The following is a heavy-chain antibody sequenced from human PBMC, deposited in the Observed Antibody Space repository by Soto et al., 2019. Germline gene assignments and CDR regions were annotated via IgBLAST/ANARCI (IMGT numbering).Heavy chain of an antibody. D-gene: IGHD3-10*01. CDR2: TIPILAMS. V-gene: IGHV1-69*02. J-gene: IGHJ4*02. CDR3: AASYGSGSRAFDY. Sequence: QVQLVQSGPEVKMPGSSVKVSCKASGDTFNSYTINWVRQAPGQGLQWMGRTIPILAMSNYALKFQGRVTFTADKSTTTAYMELSRLRSDDTAVYYCAASYGSGSRAFDYWGQGTLVTVSS. CDR1: GDTFNSYT.